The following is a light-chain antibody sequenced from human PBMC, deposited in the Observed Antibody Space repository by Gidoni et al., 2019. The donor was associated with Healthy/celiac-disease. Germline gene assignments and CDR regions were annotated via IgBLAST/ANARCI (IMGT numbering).Light chain of an antibody. CDR2: WAS. CDR1: QSVLYSSNNKNY. J-gene: IGKJ1*01. V-gene: IGKV4-1*01. Sequence: ERATINCKSSQSVLYSSNNKNYLAWYQQKPGQPPKLLIYWASTRESGVPDRFSGSGSGTDFTLTISSLQAEDVAVYYCQQYYSTPRTFXQXTKVEIK. CDR3: QQYYSTPRT.